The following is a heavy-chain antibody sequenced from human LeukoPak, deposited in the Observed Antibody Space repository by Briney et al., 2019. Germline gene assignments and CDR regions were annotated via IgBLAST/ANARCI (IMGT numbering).Heavy chain of an antibody. Sequence: GGSLRLSCAASGFTVSSNYMSWVRQAPGKGVEWVSVIYSGGSTYYADSVKGRFTISRDNSKNTLYLQMNSLRAEDTAVYYCARDLRYWFDPWGQGTLVTVSS. CDR2: IYSGGST. CDR3: ARDLRYWFDP. CDR1: GFTVSSNY. J-gene: IGHJ5*02. V-gene: IGHV3-53*01.